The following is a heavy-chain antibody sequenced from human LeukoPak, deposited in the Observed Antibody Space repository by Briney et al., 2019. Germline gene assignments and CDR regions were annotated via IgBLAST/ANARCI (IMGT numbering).Heavy chain of an antibody. CDR3: ARGAAYGDYVFDY. CDR2: INHGGST. V-gene: IGHV4-34*01. CDR1: GESLSKYY. D-gene: IGHD4-17*01. J-gene: IGHJ4*02. Sequence: SETLSLTCAVYGESLSKYYWTWIRQSPGKGLEWIGEINHGGSTNLNPSLKSRVTLSVDTSKHQFSLKLTSVTAADTAVYYCARGAAYGDYVFDYWGQGTLVTVSS.